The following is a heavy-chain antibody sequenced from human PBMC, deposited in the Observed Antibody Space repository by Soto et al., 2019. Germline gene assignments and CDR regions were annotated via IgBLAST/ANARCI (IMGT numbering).Heavy chain of an antibody. V-gene: IGHV3-30*18. D-gene: IGHD3-3*01. CDR3: AKETSRYDFWSGYYNYHGMDV. J-gene: IGHJ6*02. CDR1: GFMFSTYA. CDR2: MSYDGSDK. Sequence: GGSLRLSCAASGFMFSTYAMHWVRQAPGKGLEGVAVMSYDGSDKNYGDSVKGRFTISRDNSENTLYLQMNGLRAEDTAVYYCAKETSRYDFWSGYYNYHGMDVWGQGPTVTVSS.